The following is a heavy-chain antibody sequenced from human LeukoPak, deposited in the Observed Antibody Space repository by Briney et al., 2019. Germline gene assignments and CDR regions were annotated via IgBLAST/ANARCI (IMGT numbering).Heavy chain of an antibody. Sequence: ASVKVSCKVSGYTLTELSMHWVRQAPGKGLEWMGGFDPEDGETIYAQKFQGRVTMTEDTSTDTAYMELSSLRSEDTAVYYCATVYSGWDPRTYNWFDPWGQGTLVTVSS. D-gene: IGHD6-19*01. CDR1: GYTLTELS. CDR2: FDPEDGET. V-gene: IGHV1-24*01. J-gene: IGHJ5*02. CDR3: ATVYSGWDPRTYNWFDP.